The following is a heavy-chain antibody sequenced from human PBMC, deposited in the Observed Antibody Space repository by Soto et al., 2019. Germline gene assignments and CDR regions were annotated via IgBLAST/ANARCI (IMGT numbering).Heavy chain of an antibody. V-gene: IGHV3-23*01. D-gene: IGHD6-19*01. CDR3: AREIRVAGRRNYFDY. CDR1: GFTFSIYG. CDR2: ITGSGGGA. J-gene: IGHJ4*02. Sequence: EVQLLESGGDLVQPGGSLRLSCAASGFTFSIYGMTWVRQAPGKGLEWVSYITGSGGGAYYADSMKGRFTISRDNSKSTLYLQMDSLRDDDRAIYYCAREIRVAGRRNYFDYWGQGTLVTVSS.